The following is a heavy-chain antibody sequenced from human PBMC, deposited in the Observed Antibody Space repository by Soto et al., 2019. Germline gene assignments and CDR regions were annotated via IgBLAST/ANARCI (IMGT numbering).Heavy chain of an antibody. J-gene: IGHJ4*02. CDR3: ARDQTDILTGYYGPGY. CDR2: ISAYNGNT. CDR1: GYTFTSYG. V-gene: IGHV1-18*01. D-gene: IGHD3-9*01. Sequence: ASVKVSCKASGYTFTSYGISWVRQAPGQGLEWMGWISAYNGNTNYAQKLQGRVTMTTDTSTSTAYMELRSLRSDDTAVYYCARDQTDILTGYYGPGYWGQGTLVTVSS.